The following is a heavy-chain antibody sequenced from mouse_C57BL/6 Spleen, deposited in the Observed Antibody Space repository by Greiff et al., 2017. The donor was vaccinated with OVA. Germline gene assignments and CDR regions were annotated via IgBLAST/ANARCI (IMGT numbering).Heavy chain of an antibody. CDR3: ARTVVATGYYAMDY. CDR1: GFTFSDYG. Sequence: VQLKESGGGLVKPGGSLKLSCAASGFTFSDYGMHWVRQAPEKGLEWVAYISSGSSTIYYADTVKGRFTISRDNAKNTLFLQMTSLRSEDTAMYYCARTVVATGYYAMDYWGQGTSVTVSS. J-gene: IGHJ4*01. V-gene: IGHV5-17*01. CDR2: ISSGSSTI. D-gene: IGHD1-1*01.